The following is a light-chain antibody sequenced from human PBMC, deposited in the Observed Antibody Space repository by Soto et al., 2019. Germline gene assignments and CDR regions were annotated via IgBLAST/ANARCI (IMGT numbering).Light chain of an antibody. Sequence: EIVMTQSPATLSVSPGERATLPCRASQSVSSNLAWYQQKPGQAPRLLIYGASTRATGIPARFSGSGSGTEFTLTISSLQSEDFAVYYCQQYNNWPPKWTFGQGTKV. CDR3: QQYNNWPPKWT. J-gene: IGKJ1*01. CDR1: QSVSSN. V-gene: IGKV3-15*01. CDR2: GAS.